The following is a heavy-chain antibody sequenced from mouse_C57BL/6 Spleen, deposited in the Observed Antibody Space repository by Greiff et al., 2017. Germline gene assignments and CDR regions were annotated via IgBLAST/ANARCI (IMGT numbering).Heavy chain of an antibody. CDR3: ARSGAYDYDVGDY. D-gene: IGHD2-4*01. CDR2: INPSSGYT. V-gene: IGHV1-7*01. Sequence: QVQLKESGAELAKPGASVTLSCKASGYTFTSYWMYWVKQRPGQGLEWIGYINPSSGYTKYNQKFKDKATLTADKSSSTAYMQLSSRTYEDSAVYYCARSGAYDYDVGDYWGQGTTLTVSS. J-gene: IGHJ2*01. CDR1: GYTFTSYW.